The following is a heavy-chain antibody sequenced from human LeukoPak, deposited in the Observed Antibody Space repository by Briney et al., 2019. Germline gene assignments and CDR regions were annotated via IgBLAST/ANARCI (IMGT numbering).Heavy chain of an antibody. D-gene: IGHD3-10*01. V-gene: IGHV4-59*01. CDR3: ARARAHGADY. CDR2: IYYSGST. Sequence: SETLSLTCTVSGGSISSYYWSWIRQPPGKGLEWIGYIYYSGSTNYNPSLKSRVTISVDTSKNQFSLKLSSVTAADTSVYYCARARAHGADYWGQGTLVTVSS. CDR1: GGSISSYY. J-gene: IGHJ4*02.